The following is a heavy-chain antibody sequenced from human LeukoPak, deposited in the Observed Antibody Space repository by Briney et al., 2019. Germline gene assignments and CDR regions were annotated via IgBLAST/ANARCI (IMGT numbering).Heavy chain of an antibody. V-gene: IGHV3-53*01. J-gene: IGHJ4*02. CDR1: GFTVSSNY. D-gene: IGHD6-19*01. CDR2: IYSGGST. Sequence: GGSLRLSCAASGFTVSSNYMSWVRQAPGRGLEWVSVIYSGGSTYYADSVKGRFTISRDNSKNALYLQMNSLRAEDTAVYYCAVDSSGWTDYFDYWGQGTLVTVSS. CDR3: AVDSSGWTDYFDY.